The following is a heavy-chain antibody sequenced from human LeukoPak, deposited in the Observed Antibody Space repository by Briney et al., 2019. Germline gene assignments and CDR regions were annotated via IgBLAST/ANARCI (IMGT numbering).Heavy chain of an antibody. Sequence: PGGSLRLSCAVSGFTFNTFGMHWVRQAPGKGLEWVSYITGSATTTYYADSVKGRFTISRDNGKNSLYLQMNSLRAEDTSVYYCARDVGYRSWFDPWGQGTLVIVSS. J-gene: IGHJ5*02. D-gene: IGHD5-18*01. V-gene: IGHV3-48*01. CDR2: ITGSATTT. CDR3: ARDVGYRSWFDP. CDR1: GFTFNTFG.